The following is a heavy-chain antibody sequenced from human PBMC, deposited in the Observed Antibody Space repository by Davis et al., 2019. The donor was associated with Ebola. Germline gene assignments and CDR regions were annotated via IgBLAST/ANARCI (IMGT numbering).Heavy chain of an antibody. CDR2: ISSSSSYI. CDR3: ARPTLDGDRYGGGLVP. Sequence: GESLKISCAASGFTFSTYTMNWVRQAPGKGLEWVSSISSSSSYIYNADAVKGRFTISRDNAKNSLYLQMNSLRAEDTAVYYCARPTLDGDRYGGGLVPWGQGTLVTVS. V-gene: IGHV3-21*01. J-gene: IGHJ5*02. D-gene: IGHD4-17*01. CDR1: GFTFSTYT.